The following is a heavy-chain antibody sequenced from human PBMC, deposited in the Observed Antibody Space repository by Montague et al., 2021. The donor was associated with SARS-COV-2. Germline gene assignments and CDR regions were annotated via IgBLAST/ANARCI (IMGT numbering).Heavy chain of an antibody. Sequence: SETLSLPCSVSGDSINNSRYYWGWIRQPPGKGLEWIGTIYYSGSAYYNPSLKSRVTISVDTPKDQFSLKLNSVTATDTAVYYCARLESTRGVIIRGAFHIWGQGTKVTVSS. CDR2: IYYSGSA. D-gene: IGHD3-10*01. CDR1: GDSINNSRYY. V-gene: IGHV4-39*01. J-gene: IGHJ3*02. CDR3: ARLESTRGVIIRGAFHI.